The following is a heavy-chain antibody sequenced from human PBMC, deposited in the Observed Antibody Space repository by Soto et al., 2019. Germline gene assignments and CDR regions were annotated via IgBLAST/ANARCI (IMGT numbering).Heavy chain of an antibody. Sequence: QVQLQESGPGLVKPSETLSLTCTVSGGSISSYYWSWIRQPPGKGLKWIGYIYYSGSTNYNPSLKSRVTISVDTSKNQFSLKLSSVTAADTAVYYCARDCGYSYGYGAFDIWGQGTMVTVSS. CDR1: GGSISSYY. J-gene: IGHJ3*02. D-gene: IGHD5-18*01. CDR2: IYYSGST. V-gene: IGHV4-59*01. CDR3: ARDCGYSYGYGAFDI.